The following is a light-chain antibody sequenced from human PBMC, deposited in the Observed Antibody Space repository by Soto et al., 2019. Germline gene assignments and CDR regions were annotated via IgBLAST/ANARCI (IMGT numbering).Light chain of an antibody. V-gene: IGKV1-5*03. J-gene: IGKJ1*01. CDR2: KAS. Sequence: DIQVAQSPFTLSAPLGDSHTDNWRASQSISVWLAWYQQKAGKAPNLLIYKASRLESGVPSRFSGSGSETEFTLTISGLQPGDSATYYCQQYNSYSPTFGQGTKVDI. CDR1: QSISVW. CDR3: QQYNSYSPT.